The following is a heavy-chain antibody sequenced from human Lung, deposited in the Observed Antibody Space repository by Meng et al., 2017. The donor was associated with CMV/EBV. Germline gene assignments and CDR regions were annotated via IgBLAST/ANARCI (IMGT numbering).Heavy chain of an antibody. CDR1: RASITNHNW. D-gene: IGHD3-10*01. CDR2: IPHRGSS. CDR3: LRRSGGSV. J-gene: IGHJ1*01. Sequence: EPGPTPVKPSATLTHNGSVPRASITNHNWWAWVRPPPGKGLEWIGEIPHRGSSAYNPSLKSRVSMSIDKSKNQFSLKLTSVTAADTAVYHCLRRSGGSVWGQGTLVTVSS. V-gene: IGHV4-4*02.